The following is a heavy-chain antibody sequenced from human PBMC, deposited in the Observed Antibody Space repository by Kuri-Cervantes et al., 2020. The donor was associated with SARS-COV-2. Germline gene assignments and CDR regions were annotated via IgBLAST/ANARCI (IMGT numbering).Heavy chain of an antibody. CDR1: GFTFSSYS. V-gene: IGHV3-23*01. CDR3: AKDLTIAVAGFNWYFDL. CDR2: ISGSGGST. J-gene: IGHJ2*01. D-gene: IGHD6-19*01. Sequence: RGSLRLSCAASGFTFSSYSMNWVRQAPGKGLEWVSAISGSGGSTYYADSVKGRFTISRDNSKNTLYLQMNSLRAEDTAVYYCAKDLTIAVAGFNWYFDLWGRGTLVTVSS.